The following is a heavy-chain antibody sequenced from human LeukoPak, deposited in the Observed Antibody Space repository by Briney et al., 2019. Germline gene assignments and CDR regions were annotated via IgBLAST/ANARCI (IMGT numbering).Heavy chain of an antibody. Sequence: PGGSLRLSCSASGFPFDDYAMHWVRQAPGKGLEWVSGIYSGGSTYYADSVKGRFTISRDNSKNTLYLQMNSLRAEDTAVYYCARGRGDYDPWYFDLWGRGTLVTVSS. CDR1: GFPFDDYA. V-gene: IGHV3-53*01. CDR3: ARGRGDYDPWYFDL. J-gene: IGHJ2*01. CDR2: IYSGGST. D-gene: IGHD4-17*01.